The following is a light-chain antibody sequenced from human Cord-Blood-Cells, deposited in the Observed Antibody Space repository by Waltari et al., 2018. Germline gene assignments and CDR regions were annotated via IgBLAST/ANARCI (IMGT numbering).Light chain of an antibody. CDR3: QQYGSSPT. Sequence: EIVLTQSPGTLSLSPGERATLSCRASQSVSSSYLAWYQQKPGPAPRLLIYGASSRATGIPERFSGSGYGTDFTLTISRLEPEDFAVYYCQQYGSSPTFGQGTRLEIK. CDR2: GAS. V-gene: IGKV3-20*01. J-gene: IGKJ5*01. CDR1: QSVSSSY.